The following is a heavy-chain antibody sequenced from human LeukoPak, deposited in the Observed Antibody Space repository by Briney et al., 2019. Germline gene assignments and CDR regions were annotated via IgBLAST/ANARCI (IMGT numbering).Heavy chain of an antibody. CDR1: GFTFSSYG. CDR2: IRYDGSNK. V-gene: IGHV3-30*02. D-gene: IGHD3-9*01. CDR3: AKRLDRYYYYYMDV. J-gene: IGHJ6*03. Sequence: GGSLRLSCAASGFTFSSYGMHWVRPAPGKGLEWVAFIRYDGSNKYYADSVKGRFTISRDNSKNTLYLQMNSLRAEDTAVYYCAKRLDRYYYYYMDVWGKGTTVTVSS.